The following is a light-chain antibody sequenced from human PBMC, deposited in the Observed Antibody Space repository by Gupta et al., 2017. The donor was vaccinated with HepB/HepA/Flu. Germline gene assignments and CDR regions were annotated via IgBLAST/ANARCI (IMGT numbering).Light chain of an antibody. J-gene: IGKJ1*01. CDR2: DVS. CDR3: QQRNTWPRT. CDR1: QNISTS. V-gene: IGKV3-11*01. Sequence: IALPQSPATLALSPGDRVALSCRASQNISTSLAWYQHKPGQAPRLLIHDVSNRATGVPSRFAGSGSGTDFTLAISSLEPEDFAVYYCQQRNTWPRTFGQGTKV.